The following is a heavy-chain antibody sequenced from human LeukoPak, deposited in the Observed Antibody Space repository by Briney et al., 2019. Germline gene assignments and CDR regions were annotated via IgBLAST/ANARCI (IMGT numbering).Heavy chain of an antibody. D-gene: IGHD6-6*01. CDR2: ITGSGRDT. J-gene: IGHJ4*02. V-gene: IGHV3-23*01. CDR3: VSLGYSSSSVRY. CDR1: GFTFSTYA. Sequence: GGSLRLSCAASGFTFSTYAMNWVRQAPGKRLEWVSSITGSGRDTYYAGSVKGRITISRDNSRNTLYLQMNSLRAEDTAVYFCVSLGYSSSSVRYWGQGTLVTVSS.